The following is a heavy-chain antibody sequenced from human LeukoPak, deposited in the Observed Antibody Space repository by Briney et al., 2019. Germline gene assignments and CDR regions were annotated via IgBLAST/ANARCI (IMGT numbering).Heavy chain of an antibody. V-gene: IGHV3-30*02. D-gene: IGHD3-16*01. Sequence: PGGSLRLSCAASGFTFSSYGMHWVRHAPGKGLKWVAFIRYDGSNKYYADSVKGRFTISRDNSKNTLYLQMNSLRAEDTAVYYCAKDITIRGVIDYYYYGMDVWGQGTTVTVSS. CDR3: AKDITIRGVIDYYYYGMDV. CDR1: GFTFSSYG. J-gene: IGHJ6*02. CDR2: IRYDGSNK.